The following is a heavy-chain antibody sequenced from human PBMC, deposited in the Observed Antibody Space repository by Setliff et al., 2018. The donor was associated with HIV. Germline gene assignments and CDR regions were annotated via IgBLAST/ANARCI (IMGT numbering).Heavy chain of an antibody. CDR1: GGTFSNYA. J-gene: IGHJ6*03. CDR3: SRGHRWNYGGRYYYYMDV. V-gene: IGHV1-8*02. D-gene: IGHD1-7*01. Sequence: ASVKVSCKASGGTFSNYAISWVRQAPGQGLEWMGGMNPDSGNTGCTQKFQGRVTMTTNTSMSTAYMELSGLRSEDTAVYYCSRGHRWNYGGRYYYYMDVWGKGTTVTVSS. CDR2: MNPDSGNT.